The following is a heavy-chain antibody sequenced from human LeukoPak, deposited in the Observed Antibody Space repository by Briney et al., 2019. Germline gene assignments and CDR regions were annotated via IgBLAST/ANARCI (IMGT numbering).Heavy chain of an antibody. D-gene: IGHD1-26*01. Sequence: GASVKVSCKASGGTFSSYAISWVRQAPGQGLEWMGRIIPIFGTANYAQKFQGRVTITTDESTSTAYMELSSLRSDDTAVYYCARGGIVGSKYADYWGQGTLVTVSS. CDR1: GGTFSSYA. CDR2: IIPIFGTA. CDR3: ARGGIVGSKYADY. J-gene: IGHJ4*02. V-gene: IGHV1-69*05.